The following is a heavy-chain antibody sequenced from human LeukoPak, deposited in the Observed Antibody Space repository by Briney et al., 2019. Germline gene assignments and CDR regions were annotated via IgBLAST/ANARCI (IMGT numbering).Heavy chain of an antibody. CDR1: GYSFNSYW. CDR3: ARASRVGYNQNFDH. CDR2: IYPGGSET. J-gene: IGHJ4*02. Sequence: GESLKISCKGLGYSFNSYWNAWVRQRPGKGLEWMGIIYPGGSETRYDPSFQGQVTISADSSTSTAYLQWSSLRAPDTAMYYCARASRVGYNQNFDHWGQGTLVTVSS. D-gene: IGHD5-24*01. V-gene: IGHV5-51*01.